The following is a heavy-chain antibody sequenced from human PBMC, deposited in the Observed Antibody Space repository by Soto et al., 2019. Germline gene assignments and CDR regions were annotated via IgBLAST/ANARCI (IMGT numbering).Heavy chain of an antibody. V-gene: IGHV4-4*07. D-gene: IGHD6-25*01. J-gene: IGHJ5*02. CDR1: GGSIGSYY. Sequence: LSLTCTVSGGSIGSYYWSWIRQPAGKGLEWIGRIYTSGSTNYNPSLKSRVTMSVDTSKNQFSLKLSSVTAADTAVYYCARDLSLIAAYWFDPWGQGTLVTVSS. CDR2: IYTSGST. CDR3: ARDLSLIAAYWFDP.